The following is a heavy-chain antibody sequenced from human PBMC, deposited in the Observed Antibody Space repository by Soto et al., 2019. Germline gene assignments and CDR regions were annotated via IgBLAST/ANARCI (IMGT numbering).Heavy chain of an antibody. CDR3: AREAKDIVVVPAAPFDY. V-gene: IGHV3-21*01. CDR2: ISSSSSYI. CDR1: GFTFSSYS. D-gene: IGHD2-2*01. J-gene: IGHJ4*02. Sequence: GASLSLSCAASGFTFSSYSMNWLRQAPGKGLEWVSSISSSSSYIYYADSVKGRFTISRDNAKNSLYLQMNSLRAEDTAVYYCAREAKDIVVVPAAPFDYWGQGT.